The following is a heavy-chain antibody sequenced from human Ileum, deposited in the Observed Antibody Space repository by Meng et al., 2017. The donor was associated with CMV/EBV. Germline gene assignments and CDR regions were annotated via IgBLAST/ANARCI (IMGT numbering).Heavy chain of an antibody. D-gene: IGHD3-22*01. CDR2: ISGSDTIT. J-gene: IGHJ3*02. CDR1: GFTFDSYP. CDR3: AKDDISARYHIGAIAFTI. Sequence: GESLKISCAASGFTFDSYPMNWVRQAPGKGLEWVSSISGSDTITYYADSVKGRFTISRDNSKNTLYLQINSLRAEDTAVYYCAKDDISARYHIGAIAFTIWGQGTLVTVSS. V-gene: IGHV3-23*01.